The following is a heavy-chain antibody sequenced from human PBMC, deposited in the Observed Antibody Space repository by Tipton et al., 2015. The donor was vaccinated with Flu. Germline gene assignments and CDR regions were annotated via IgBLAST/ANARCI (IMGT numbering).Heavy chain of an antibody. J-gene: IGHJ6*02. CDR3: ARGTGYCSSTSSFHGMDV. D-gene: IGHD2-2*01. CDR2: TYYRSKWYN. Sequence: GLVKPSQTLSLTCAISGDSVSSNSAAWNWIRQSPSRGLEWLGRTYYRSKWYNDYAVSVKSRITINPDTSKNQFSLQLNSVTPEDTAVYYCARGTGYCSSTSSFHGMDVWGQGNTVTGSS. CDR1: GDSVSSNSAA. V-gene: IGHV6-1*01.